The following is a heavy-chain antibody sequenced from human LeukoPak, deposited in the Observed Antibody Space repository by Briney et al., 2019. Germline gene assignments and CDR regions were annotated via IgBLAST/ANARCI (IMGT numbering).Heavy chain of an antibody. CDR3: ARGSDYGDYYYFDY. V-gene: IGHV3-48*03. CDR2: ISSSGSTI. CDR1: GFTFSSYE. Sequence: GGSLRLSCAASGFTFSSYEMNWVRQAPGKGLEWVSYISSSGSTIYYADSVKGRFTISRGNAKNSLYLQMNSLRAEDTAVYYCARGSDYGDYYYFDYWGQGTLVTVSS. J-gene: IGHJ4*02. D-gene: IGHD4-17*01.